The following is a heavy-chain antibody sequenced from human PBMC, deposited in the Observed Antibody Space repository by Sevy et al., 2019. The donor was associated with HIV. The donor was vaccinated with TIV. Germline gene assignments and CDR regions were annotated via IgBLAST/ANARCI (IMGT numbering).Heavy chain of an antibody. D-gene: IGHD3-10*01. CDR1: GFTFSSYG. J-gene: IGHJ4*02. V-gene: IGHV3-7*01. CDR2: IKQDGSEK. CDR3: ARDPFNGSGSYSATLEY. Sequence: GGSLRLSCAASGFTFSSYGMHWVRQAPGKGLEWVANIKQDGSEKYYVDSVKGRFTISRDNAKNSLYLQMNSLRAEDTAVYYCARDPFNGSGSYSATLEYWGQGTLVTVSS.